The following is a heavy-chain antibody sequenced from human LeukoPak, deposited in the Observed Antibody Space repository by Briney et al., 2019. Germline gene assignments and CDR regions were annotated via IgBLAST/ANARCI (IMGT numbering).Heavy chain of an antibody. D-gene: IGHD2/OR15-2a*01. Sequence: PGGSLRLSFPSSGCSFSKYSINWVRQAPGKGLEWVSYISGDGNAKHYTDSVKGRFTISRDNAKNALYLQMNSLRAEDTAVYFCARDYVYAFDYWGQGTLVTVSS. CDR1: GCSFSKYS. CDR3: ARDYVYAFDY. V-gene: IGHV3-48*01. J-gene: IGHJ4*02. CDR2: ISGDGNAK.